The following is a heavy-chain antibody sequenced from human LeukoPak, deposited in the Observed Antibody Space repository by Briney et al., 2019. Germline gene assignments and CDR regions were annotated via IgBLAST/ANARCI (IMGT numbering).Heavy chain of an antibody. V-gene: IGHV3-11*04. CDR2: ISSSGSTI. Sequence: GGSLRLSCAASGFTFSDYYMTWIRQAPGRGLEWVSYISSSGSTIYYADSAKGRFTISRDSAKNSLFLQMNSLRAEDTAVYYCAREDGYCSSTSCSYYYYMDVWGKGTTVTVS. D-gene: IGHD2-2*03. J-gene: IGHJ6*03. CDR3: AREDGYCSSTSCSYYYYMDV. CDR1: GFTFSDYY.